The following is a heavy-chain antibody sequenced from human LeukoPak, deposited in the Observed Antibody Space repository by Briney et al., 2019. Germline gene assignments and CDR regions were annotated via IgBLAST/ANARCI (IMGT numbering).Heavy chain of an antibody. CDR1: GFNFDQYA. CDR3: VRSVGSDWGHFDF. D-gene: IGHD7-27*01. V-gene: IGHV3-9*01. CDR2: ITWNSGTI. J-gene: IGHJ4*02. Sequence: PGRSLRLSCAASGFNFDQYAMFWVRQAPGKGLEWVTGITWNSGTIAYADSVKGRFTISRDNAKSSLYLQTNSLRTEDTALYYCVRSVGSDWGHFDFRGQGTLVTVSS.